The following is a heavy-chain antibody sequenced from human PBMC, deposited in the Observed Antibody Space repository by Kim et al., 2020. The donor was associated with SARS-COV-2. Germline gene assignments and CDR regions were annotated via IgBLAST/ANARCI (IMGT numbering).Heavy chain of an antibody. D-gene: IGHD4-17*01. CDR3: ARDGTVTRDRVTYYYGMDV. CDR1: GFTFSSYG. Sequence: GGSLRLSCAASGFTFSSYGMHWVRQAPGKGLEWVALISHDGSNKYYGDFVKGRFTISRDNSKNALYLQMNSLGAEDTAVYHCARDGTVTRDRVTYYYGMDVWGQGTTVTVSS. V-gene: IGHV3-33*05. J-gene: IGHJ6*02. CDR2: ISHDGSNK.